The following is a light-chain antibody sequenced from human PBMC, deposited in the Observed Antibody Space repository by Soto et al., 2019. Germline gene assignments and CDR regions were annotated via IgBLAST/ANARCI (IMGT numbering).Light chain of an antibody. CDR2: KAS. J-gene: IGKJ1*01. CDR1: QSISAW. CDR3: QQYDNYPWT. Sequence: DIQMTQSPSTLSASVGDRVSITCRASQSISAWLAWYQQRPGKAPKLLLYKASSLQSGVSSRFSGSGSGPEFTLTISSLQPDDSATYYCQQYDNYPWTFGQGTKLEIK. V-gene: IGKV1-5*03.